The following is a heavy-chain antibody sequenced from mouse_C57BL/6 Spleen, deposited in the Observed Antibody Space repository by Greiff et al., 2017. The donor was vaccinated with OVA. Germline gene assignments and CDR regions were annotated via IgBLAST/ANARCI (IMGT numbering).Heavy chain of an antibody. V-gene: IGHV1-55*01. CDR1: GYTFTSYW. Sequence: QVQLKQPGAELVKPGASVKMSCKASGYTFTSYWITWVKQRPGQGLEWIGDIYPGSGSTNYNEKFKSKATLTVDTSSSTAYMQLSSLTSEDSAVYDCARDYSNYQAWFADWGQGTLVTVSA. J-gene: IGHJ3*01. CDR3: ARDYSNYQAWFAD. CDR2: IYPGSGST. D-gene: IGHD2-5*01.